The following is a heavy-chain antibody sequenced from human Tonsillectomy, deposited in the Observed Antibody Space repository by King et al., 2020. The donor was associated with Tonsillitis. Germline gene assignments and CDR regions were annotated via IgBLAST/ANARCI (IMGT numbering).Heavy chain of an antibody. CDR1: GFTFSSYW. CDR2: INSDGSSP. J-gene: IGHJ6*02. CDR3: ARVVGAARLGYHYYYYGMDV. D-gene: IGHD6-6*01. V-gene: IGHV3-74*01. Sequence: VQPVESGGGLVQPGGSLRLSCAASGFTFSSYWMYWVRQAPGKGLVWVSRINSDGSSPTYADSVKGRFTMSRDNAKNTLYLQMNSLRAEDTAMYYCARVVGAARLGYHYYYYGMDVWGQRTTVTVSS.